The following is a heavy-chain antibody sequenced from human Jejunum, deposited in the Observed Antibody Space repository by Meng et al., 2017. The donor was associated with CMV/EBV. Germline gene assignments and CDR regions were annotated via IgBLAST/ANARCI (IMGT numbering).Heavy chain of an antibody. Sequence: HVPLPQCALGLWKPSATLSLTEGVYGGPCCGYWRWVRQLPGKGLEWIEEITHSGSTNYNVSLKSRDTIAIDTSKNQFFLKLSSVPATDTAVYYCAPGFRSWSGSYSSWGQGTLVTVSS. D-gene: IGHD1-26*01. CDR3: APGFRSWSGSYSS. CDR2: ITHSGST. J-gene: IGHJ4*02. CDR1: GGPCCGY. V-gene: IGHV4-34*01.